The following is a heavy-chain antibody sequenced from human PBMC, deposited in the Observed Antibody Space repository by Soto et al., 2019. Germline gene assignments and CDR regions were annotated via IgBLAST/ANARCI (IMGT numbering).Heavy chain of an antibody. V-gene: IGHV3-23*01. J-gene: IGHJ6*02. CDR2: ISGSGGST. CDR3: AKAHFRSPAPGV. Sequence: EVQLLESGGGLVQPGGFLRLSCAASGFTFSSYAMSWVRQAPGKGLEWVSAISGSGGSTYYADSVKGRFTISRDNSKNTLYLQMNSLRAEDTAVYYCAKAHFRSPAPGVWGQGTTVTVSS. CDR1: GFTFSSYA.